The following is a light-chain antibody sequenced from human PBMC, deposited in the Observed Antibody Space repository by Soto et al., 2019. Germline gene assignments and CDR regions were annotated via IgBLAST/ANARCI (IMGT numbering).Light chain of an antibody. Sequence: EIVWTQSPATLSLSPGERATLSCRASQSVNDYLAWYQQKPGQAPRLLIYGASNRATGIPLMFSGSGSGTDFTLTISSLEPEDFAVYYCQHRGRWPRTFGQGTKLEMK. CDR3: QHRGRWPRT. J-gene: IGKJ2*01. CDR1: QSVNDY. V-gene: IGKV3-11*01. CDR2: GAS.